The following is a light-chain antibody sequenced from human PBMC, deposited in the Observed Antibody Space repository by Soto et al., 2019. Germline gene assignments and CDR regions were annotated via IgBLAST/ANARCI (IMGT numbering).Light chain of an antibody. J-gene: IGKJ2*01. CDR1: QTISTW. Sequence: DIQMTQSPSTLSASVGDRVTLTCRASQTISTWLAWYQQKPGKAPTLLIYGASSLPTGVPSRFSGSGSGTEFTLTISSLQPDDFAIYYCQQYNSYSYTFGQGTKLEIK. CDR2: GAS. CDR3: QQYNSYSYT. V-gene: IGKV1-5*01.